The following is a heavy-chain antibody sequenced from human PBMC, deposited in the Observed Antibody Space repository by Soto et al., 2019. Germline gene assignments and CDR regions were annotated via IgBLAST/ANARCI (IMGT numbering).Heavy chain of an antibody. D-gene: IGHD2-15*01. J-gene: IGHJ6*02. CDR2: IIPIFGTA. V-gene: IGHV1-69*01. Sequence: QVQLVQSGAEVKKPGSSVKVSCKASGGTFSSYAISWVRQAPGQGLEWMGGIIPIFGTANYAQKFQGRVTITADESTSTAYMELSSLRSEDTAVYYCAREAHWSRGSCYYYGIDVWGPGTTGTVSS. CDR3: AREAHWSRGSCYYYGIDV. CDR1: GGTFSSYA.